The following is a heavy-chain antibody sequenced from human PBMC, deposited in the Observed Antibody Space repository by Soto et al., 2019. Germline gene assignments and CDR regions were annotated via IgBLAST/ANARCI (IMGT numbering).Heavy chain of an antibody. J-gene: IGHJ6*02. V-gene: IGHV3-21*01. CDR3: ARDRGYDAHDYYYNAMDV. CDR2: IRGFSPYT. D-gene: IGHD2-15*01. Sequence: GGSLRLSCAASGFAFSSHPMSWVRQAPEKGLEWVSGIRGFSPYTFYAESVRGRFAISRDNAKNSLYLQMNSLRAEDTAVYYCARDRGYDAHDYYYNAMDVWGQGTTVTVSS. CDR1: GFAFSSHP.